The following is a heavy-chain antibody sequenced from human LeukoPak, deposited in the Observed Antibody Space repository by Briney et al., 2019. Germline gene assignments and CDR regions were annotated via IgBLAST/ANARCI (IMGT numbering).Heavy chain of an antibody. J-gene: IGHJ4*02. CDR2: ISGSGGST. V-gene: IGHV3-23*01. CDR1: GFTFSSYA. D-gene: IGHD3-10*01. Sequence: GGSLRLSCAASGFTFSSYAMSWVRQAPGKGLEWVSAISGSGGSTYYADSVKGRFTISRDNSKNTLYLQMNSLRAEDTAVYYCAKGVRLAFGELFRPETLYYFDYWGQGTLVTVSS. CDR3: AKGVRLAFGELFRPETLYYFDY.